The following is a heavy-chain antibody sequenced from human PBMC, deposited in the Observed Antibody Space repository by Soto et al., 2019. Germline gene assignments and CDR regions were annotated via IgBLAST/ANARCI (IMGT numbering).Heavy chain of an antibody. D-gene: IGHD3-22*01. J-gene: IGHJ4*02. V-gene: IGHV1-46*01. CDR3: ARDRYLTYYYDSSGYYYFDY. CDR2: INPSGGST. Sequence: VASVKVSCKASGYTFTSYYMHWVRQAPGQGLEWMGIINPSGGSTSYAQKFQGRVTMTRDTSTSTVYMELSSLRSEDTAVYYCARDRYLTYYYDSSGYYYFDYWGQGTVVTVSS. CDR1: GYTFTSYY.